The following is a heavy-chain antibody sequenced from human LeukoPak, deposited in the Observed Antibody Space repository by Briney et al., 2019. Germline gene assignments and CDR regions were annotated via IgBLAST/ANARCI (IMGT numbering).Heavy chain of an antibody. CDR2: INHSGST. Sequence: SETLSLTCAVYGGSFSGYYWSWIRQPPGKGLEWIGEINHSGSTNYNPSLKSRVTISVDTSKNQFSLKLSSVTAADTAVYYCARGDYYDSSCSIYYYYGMDVWGQGTTVTVSS. CDR3: ARGDYYDSSCSIYYYYGMDV. CDR1: GGSFSGYY. J-gene: IGHJ6*02. D-gene: IGHD3-22*01. V-gene: IGHV4-34*01.